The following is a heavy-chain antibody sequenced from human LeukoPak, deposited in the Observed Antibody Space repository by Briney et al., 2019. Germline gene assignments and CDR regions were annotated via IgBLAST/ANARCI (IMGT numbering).Heavy chain of an antibody. V-gene: IGHV4-59*01. D-gene: IGHD1-26*01. Sequence: SETLSLTCAVSGGSIRSYYWSWLRQPPGKGLEWIGSIYYSGSTNYHPSLQSRVTISLDTSKNQFSLRLSAVTAADTAVYYCAGVGAHHFDYWGQGTLVTVSS. CDR3: AGVGAHHFDY. CDR1: GGSIRSYY. J-gene: IGHJ4*02. CDR2: IYYSGST.